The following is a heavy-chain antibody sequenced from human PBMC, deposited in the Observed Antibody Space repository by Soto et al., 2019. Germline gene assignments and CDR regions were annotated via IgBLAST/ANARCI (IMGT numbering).Heavy chain of an antibody. CDR3: ARYYATLEWLFYFDY. J-gene: IGHJ4*02. CDR2: IYYSGST. Sequence: QVQLQESGPGLVKPSQTLSLTCTVSGGSISSGGYYWSWIRQHPGKGLEWIGYIYYSGSTYYNPSLKSRVTISVDTSKNQFSLKLSSVTAEDTAVYYCARYYATLEWLFYFDYWGQGTLVTVSS. V-gene: IGHV4-31*03. D-gene: IGHD3-3*01. CDR1: GGSISSGGYY.